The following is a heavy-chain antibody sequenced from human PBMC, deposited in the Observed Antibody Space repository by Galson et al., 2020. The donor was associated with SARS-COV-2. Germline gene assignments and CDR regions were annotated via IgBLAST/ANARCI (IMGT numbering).Heavy chain of an antibody. Sequence: TGGSLRLSCAASGFTFSSYSMNWVRQAPGKGLEWVSYISSSSSTIYYADSVKGRFTISRDNAKNSLYLQMNSLRDEDTAVYYCARVSRRNPELTRGAFDIWGQGTMVTVSS. D-gene: IGHD3-10*01. J-gene: IGHJ3*02. CDR1: GFTFSSYS. CDR2: ISSSSSTI. V-gene: IGHV3-48*02. CDR3: ARVSRRNPELTRGAFDI.